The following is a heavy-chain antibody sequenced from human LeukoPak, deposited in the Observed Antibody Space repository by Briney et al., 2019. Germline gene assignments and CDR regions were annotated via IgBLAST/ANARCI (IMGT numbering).Heavy chain of an antibody. J-gene: IGHJ4*02. V-gene: IGHV3-23*01. Sequence: GGSLRLSCAASGFTFSSYTMNWVRQAPGKGLEWVSAIGGSGGSTYYADSVKGRFTISRDNSKNTLYLQMNSLRAEDTAVYYCAKDRLSGAAAGYYFDYWGQGTLVTVSS. CDR1: GFTFSSYT. CDR3: AKDRLSGAAAGYYFDY. CDR2: IGGSGGST. D-gene: IGHD6-13*01.